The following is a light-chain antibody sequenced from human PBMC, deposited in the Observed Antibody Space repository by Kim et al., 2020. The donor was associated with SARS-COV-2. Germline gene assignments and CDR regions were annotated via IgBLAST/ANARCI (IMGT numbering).Light chain of an antibody. Sequence: QPATISCRSSQSLLYSEGDTHVNWFQQRPGKSPRRLIYKVSNRDSGVPDRFSGSGSDTDFTLKISRVEAEDVGVYYCMQGTYWPYTFGQGTKLEI. CDR2: KVS. CDR1: QSLLYSEGDTH. V-gene: IGKV2-30*01. CDR3: MQGTYWPYT. J-gene: IGKJ2*01.